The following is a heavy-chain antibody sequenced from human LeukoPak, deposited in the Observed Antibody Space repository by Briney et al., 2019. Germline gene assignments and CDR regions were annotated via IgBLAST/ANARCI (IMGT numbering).Heavy chain of an antibody. Sequence: SETLSLTRTVSGDSISSGGYYWNWIRQHPGKGPEWIGYVYYSGSTYYNPSLKSRITISVDPSKSQFSLKLSSVTAADTAVYYCARSRQAVNWFDPWGQGTLVTVSS. CDR3: ARSRQAVNWFDP. J-gene: IGHJ5*02. D-gene: IGHD4-11*01. CDR2: VYYSGST. CDR1: GDSISSGGYY. V-gene: IGHV4-31*02.